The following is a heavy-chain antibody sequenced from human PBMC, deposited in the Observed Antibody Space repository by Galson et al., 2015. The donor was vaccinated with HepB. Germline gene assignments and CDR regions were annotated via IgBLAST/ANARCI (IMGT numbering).Heavy chain of an antibody. CDR1: GFSLSDLP. V-gene: IGHV1-24*01. CDR3: ATVAYSGTSSAY. J-gene: IGHJ4*02. Sequence: SVKVSCKVSGFSLSDLPLHWVRQAPGKGLEWMGSFIPQDGEAIYSQKFQGRVTRTEDTSTDTAYMELSSLTSEDSAVYYCATVAYSGTSSAYWGQGTLVTVSS. D-gene: IGHD1-26*01. CDR2: FIPQDGEA.